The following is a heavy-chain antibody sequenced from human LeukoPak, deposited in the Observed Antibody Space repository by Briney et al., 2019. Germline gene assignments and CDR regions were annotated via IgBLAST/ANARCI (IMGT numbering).Heavy chain of an antibody. J-gene: IGHJ4*02. CDR2: ISYDGRQN. CDR3: ARVYLERLTAGYFDH. D-gene: IGHD2-8*01. V-gene: IGHV3-30*04. Sequence: PGGSLRLSCAASGCTFSTYAMNWVRQAPGKGLEWVAVISYDGRQNYYADSVKGRFTISRDNSKNTLYLQMNSLRDEDSAAYYCARVYLERLTAGYFDHWGQGTSVTVSP. CDR1: GCTFSTYA.